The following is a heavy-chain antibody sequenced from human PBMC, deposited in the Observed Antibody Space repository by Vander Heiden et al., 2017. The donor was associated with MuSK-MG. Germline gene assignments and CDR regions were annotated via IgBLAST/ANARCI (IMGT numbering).Heavy chain of an antibody. J-gene: IGHJ5*02. CDR1: GYTLPELS. Sequence: QVQLVQSGAEVKKPGASVKVSCKVSGYTLPELSMHWVRQAPGKGLEWRGGFDPEDGETIDAQKFQGRVTMTEDTSTDTAYMELSSLRSEDTAVYYCATVGGPSSSWYPGLNWFDPWGQGTLVTVSS. CDR3: ATVGGPSSSWYPGLNWFDP. D-gene: IGHD6-13*01. CDR2: FDPEDGET. V-gene: IGHV1-24*01.